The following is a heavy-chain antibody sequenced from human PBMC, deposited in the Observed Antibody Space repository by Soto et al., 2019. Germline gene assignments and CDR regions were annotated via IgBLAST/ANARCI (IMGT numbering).Heavy chain of an antibody. D-gene: IGHD3-22*01. Sequence: PGGSLRLSCAASGFTFSSYSMNWVRQAPGKGLEWVSSISSSSSYIYYADSVKGRFTISRDNAKNSLYLQMNSLRAEDTAVYYCARGVYYYDSSGYLAHWYFDLWGRDTLVTVSS. CDR1: GFTFSSYS. CDR2: ISSSSSYI. CDR3: ARGVYYYDSSGYLAHWYFDL. V-gene: IGHV3-21*01. J-gene: IGHJ2*01.